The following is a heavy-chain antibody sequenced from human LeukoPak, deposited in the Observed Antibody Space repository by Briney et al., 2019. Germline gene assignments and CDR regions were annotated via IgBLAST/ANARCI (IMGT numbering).Heavy chain of an antibody. V-gene: IGHV4-59*08. D-gene: IGHD4-23*01. Sequence: PSETLSLTCTVSGGSISSYYWSWIRQPPGKGLEWIGYIYYSGSTYYNPSLKSRVTISVDTSKNQFSLKLSSVTAADTAVYYCARVDGGVYFDYWGQGTLVTVSS. CDR2: IYYSGST. CDR3: ARVDGGVYFDY. CDR1: GGSISSYY. J-gene: IGHJ4*02.